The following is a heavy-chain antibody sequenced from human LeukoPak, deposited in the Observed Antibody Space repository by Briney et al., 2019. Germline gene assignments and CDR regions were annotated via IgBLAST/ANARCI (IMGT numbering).Heavy chain of an antibody. CDR1: GFTFSSCS. J-gene: IGHJ6*02. CDR3: ARVNTIVVVPAAHYYYGMDV. CDR2: ISSSSSYI. D-gene: IGHD2-2*01. Sequence: GGSLRLSCAASGFTFSSCSMNWVRQAPGKGLEWVSSISSSSSYIYYADSVKGRFTISRDNAKNSLYLQMNSLRAEDTAVYYCARVNTIVVVPAAHYYYGMDVWGQGTTVTVSS. V-gene: IGHV3-21*01.